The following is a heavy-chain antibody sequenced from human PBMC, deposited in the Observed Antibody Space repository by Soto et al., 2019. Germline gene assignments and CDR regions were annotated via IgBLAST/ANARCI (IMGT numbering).Heavy chain of an antibody. D-gene: IGHD6-13*01. CDR3: TRAGVVAAAGLTFDY. V-gene: IGHV3-49*03. J-gene: IGHJ4*02. CDR1: GFTFGDYA. Sequence: GGSLRLSCTASGFTFGDYAMSWFRQAPGKGLEWVGFIRSKAYGGTTEYAASVKGRFTISRDDSKSIAYLQMNSLKTEDTAVYYCTRAGVVAAAGLTFDYWGQGTLVTVSS. CDR2: IRSKAYGGTT.